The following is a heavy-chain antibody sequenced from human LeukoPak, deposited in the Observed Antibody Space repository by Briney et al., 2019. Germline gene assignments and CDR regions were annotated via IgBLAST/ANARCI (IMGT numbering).Heavy chain of an antibody. J-gene: IGHJ2*01. CDR1: GGSFSGYH. D-gene: IGHD3-10*01. Sequence: PSGTLSLTCAVYGGSFSGYHWSWIRQPPGKGLEWIGEINHSGSTNYNPSLKSRVTISVDTSKNQFSLKLSSVTAADTAVYYCAREDLGVNWYFDLWGRGTLVTVSS. CDR3: AREDLGVNWYFDL. CDR2: INHSGST. V-gene: IGHV4-34*01.